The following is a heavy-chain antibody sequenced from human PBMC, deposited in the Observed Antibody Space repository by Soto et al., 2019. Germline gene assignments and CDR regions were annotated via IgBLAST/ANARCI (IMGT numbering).Heavy chain of an antibody. CDR1: GGSVNSGSYY. D-gene: IGHD6-25*01. CDR3: ARVPGQREGGSWYDS. Sequence: QVQLQESGPGLVKPSETLSLTCTVSGGSVNSGSYYWSWIRQPPGKGLEWIGYFYYSGSTNYNPYLKSRVTTSVDTYNNQFSLKLSSVTAADTAIYYCARVPGQREGGSWYDSWGQGTLVTVSS. J-gene: IGHJ5*01. V-gene: IGHV4-61*01. CDR2: FYYSGST.